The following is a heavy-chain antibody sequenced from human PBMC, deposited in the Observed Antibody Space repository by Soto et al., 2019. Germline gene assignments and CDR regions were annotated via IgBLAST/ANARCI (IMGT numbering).Heavy chain of an antibody. CDR3: AKDRGYSSGWYVENWFDP. D-gene: IGHD6-19*01. V-gene: IGHV3-23*01. Sequence: GSLRLSFAASGFTFSSYAMRWVRQAPGKGLEWVSAISGSGGSTYYADSVKGRFTISRDNSKNTLYLQMNSLRAEDTAVYYCAKDRGYSSGWYVENWFDPWGQGTLVTVSS. CDR1: GFTFSSYA. CDR2: ISGSGGST. J-gene: IGHJ5*02.